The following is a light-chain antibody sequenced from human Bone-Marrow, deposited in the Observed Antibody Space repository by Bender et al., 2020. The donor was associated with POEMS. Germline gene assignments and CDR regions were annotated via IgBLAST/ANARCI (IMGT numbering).Light chain of an antibody. Sequence: QSALTQPASVSGSPGQTITISCTGTSSDIGGYNFVSWYQQHPGKAPQLVIYDVTNRPSGVSDRFSGSKSGNTASLTISGLQADDGADYYFCSFRTGTDVVFGGGTKLTVL. CDR1: SSDIGGYNF. CDR2: DVT. CDR3: CSFRTGTDVV. J-gene: IGLJ2*01. V-gene: IGLV2-14*03.